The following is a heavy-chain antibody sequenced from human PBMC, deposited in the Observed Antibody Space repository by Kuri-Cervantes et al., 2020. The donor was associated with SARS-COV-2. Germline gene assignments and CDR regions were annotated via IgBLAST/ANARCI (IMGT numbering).Heavy chain of an antibody. Sequence: ESLKISCAVSGGSFSGYYWSWIRQPPGKGLEWIGEINHSGSTNYNPSLKSRVTISVDTSKNQFSLKLSSVTAADTAVYYCARGRRGYSYLAADVWGKGTTVTVSS. CDR2: INHSGST. V-gene: IGHV4-34*01. CDR1: GGSFSGYY. D-gene: IGHD5-18*01. J-gene: IGHJ6*04. CDR3: ARGRRGYSYLAADV.